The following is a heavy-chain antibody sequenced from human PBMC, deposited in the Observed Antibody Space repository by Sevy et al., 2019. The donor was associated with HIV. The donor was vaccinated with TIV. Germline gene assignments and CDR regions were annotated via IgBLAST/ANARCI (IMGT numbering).Heavy chain of an antibody. D-gene: IGHD3-16*01. CDR3: ARRGSSYYYGMDV. V-gene: IGHV3-7*01. CDR1: GFTFSRYW. Sequence: GGSLRLSCAASGFTFSRYWMSWVRQAPGKGLEWVANIKEDGSEKYYVDSVKGRFTISRDNAKNSRYLQMNSLGVEDTAVYYCARRGSSYYYGMDVWGQGTTVTVSS. CDR2: IKEDGSEK. J-gene: IGHJ6*02.